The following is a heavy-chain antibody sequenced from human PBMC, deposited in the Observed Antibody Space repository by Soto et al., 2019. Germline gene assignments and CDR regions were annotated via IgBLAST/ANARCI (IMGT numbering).Heavy chain of an antibody. Sequence: QVQLVQSGAEVKKPGASVKVSCKASGYTFTGYYMHWVRQAPGQGLEWMGWINPNSGGTNYAQKFQGRVTMTRDTSISTAYMELSRLRSDDTAVYYCARDPVITMVRGALPYYYGMDVWGQGTTVTVSS. CDR1: GYTFTGYY. CDR2: INPNSGGT. V-gene: IGHV1-2*02. D-gene: IGHD3-10*01. J-gene: IGHJ6*02. CDR3: ARDPVITMVRGALPYYYGMDV.